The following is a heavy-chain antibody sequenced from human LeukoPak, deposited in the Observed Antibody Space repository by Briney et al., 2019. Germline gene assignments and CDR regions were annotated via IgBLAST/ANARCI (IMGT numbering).Heavy chain of an antibody. CDR2: ISGSGGST. D-gene: IGHD6-19*01. V-gene: IGHV3-23*01. CDR3: ARGIAVAGTGEAFDI. J-gene: IGHJ3*02. Sequence: GGSLRLSCAASGFTFSSYAMSWVRQAPGKGLEWVSGISGSGGSTYYGDSVKGRFTISRDNSKNTLYLQMNSLRAEDTAVYYCARGIAVAGTGEAFDIWGQGTMVTVSS. CDR1: GFTFSSYA.